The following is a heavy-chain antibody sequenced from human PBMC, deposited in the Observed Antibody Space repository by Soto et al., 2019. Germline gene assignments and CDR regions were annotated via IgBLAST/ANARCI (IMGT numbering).Heavy chain of an antibody. CDR2: ISGSGGST. V-gene: IGHV3-23*01. J-gene: IGHJ4*02. D-gene: IGHD1-26*01. CDR1: RLTFRNHA. CDR3: AKVPVGATGRFDY. Sequence: EVQLLESGGGLVQPGGSLRLSCAGSRLTFRNHAMSWVRQAPGKALAWVSAISGSGGSTYYADSVNGRFTISRDNSKNTLYLHMNSLRAEATALYYCAKVPVGATGRFDYRGPGTLVSVS.